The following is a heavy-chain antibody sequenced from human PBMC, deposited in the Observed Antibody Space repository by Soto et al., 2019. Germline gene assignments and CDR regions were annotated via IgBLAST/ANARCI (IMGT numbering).Heavy chain of an antibody. CDR2: IYYTGST. D-gene: IGHD4-17*01. CDR3: ARIHFGDEPSYYYYGMDV. Sequence: SETLSLTCTISGGSVSSGSYYWSWVRQPPGKGLEWIGYIYYTGSTFNNPSLKNRVSISIDTSKTQFSLKLSSVTAADTAVYYCARIHFGDEPSYYYYGMDVWGQGTTVTVSS. CDR1: GGSVSSGSYY. V-gene: IGHV4-30-4*01. J-gene: IGHJ6*02.